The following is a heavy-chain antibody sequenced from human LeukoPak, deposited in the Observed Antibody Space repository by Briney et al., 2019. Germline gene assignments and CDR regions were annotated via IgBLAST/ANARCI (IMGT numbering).Heavy chain of an antibody. CDR3: ARDEL. CDR1: GGSISSSSYY. Sequence: PSETLSLTCTVSGGSISSSSYYWGWIRQPPGKGLEWIGCIYYGGSTYYNPSLKSRVTISVDKSKNQFSLKLSSVTAADTAVYYCARDELWGQGTLVTVSS. V-gene: IGHV4-39*07. J-gene: IGHJ4*02. CDR2: IYYGGST. D-gene: IGHD1-26*01.